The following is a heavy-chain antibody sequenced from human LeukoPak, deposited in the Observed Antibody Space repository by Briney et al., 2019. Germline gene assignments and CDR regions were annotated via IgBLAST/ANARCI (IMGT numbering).Heavy chain of an antibody. D-gene: IGHD3-10*01. V-gene: IGHV1-24*01. CDR2: FDPEDGET. CDR1: GYTLTELS. Sequence: ASVKVSCKVSGYTLTELSMHWVRQAPGKGLEWMGGFDPEDGETIYAQKFQGRVTMTRDTSISTAYMELSRLRSDDTAVYYCARSITMANRFDYWGQGTLVTVSS. CDR3: ARSITMANRFDY. J-gene: IGHJ4*02.